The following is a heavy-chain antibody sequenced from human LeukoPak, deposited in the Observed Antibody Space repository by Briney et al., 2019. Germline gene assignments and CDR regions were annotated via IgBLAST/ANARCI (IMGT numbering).Heavy chain of an antibody. D-gene: IGHD3-9*01. CDR1: GGSISSGGYY. CDR3: ARGANDILTGYYLFDY. V-gene: IGHV4-31*03. J-gene: IGHJ4*02. Sequence: SETLSLTCTVSGGSISSGGYYWSWIRQHPGKGLEWIGYIYYSGSTYYNPSLKSRVTISVDTSKNQFSLKLSSVTAADTAVYYCARGANDILTGYYLFDYWGQGTLVTVSS. CDR2: IYYSGST.